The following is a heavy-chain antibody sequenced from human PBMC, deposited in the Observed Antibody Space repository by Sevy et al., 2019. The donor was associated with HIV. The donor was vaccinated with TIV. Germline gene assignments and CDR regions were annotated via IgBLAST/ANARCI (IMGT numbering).Heavy chain of an antibody. Sequence: GGSLRLSCAASGFTFSAYSMNWVRQAPGQGLEWVSYISSSSGTIYYADSVKGKFTISRDNAKSSLILQMNGLRAEDTAVYYCARAGGDCYSKNECWFVSWGQGTLVTVS. CDR1: GFTFSAYS. J-gene: IGHJ5*01. D-gene: IGHD2-21*01. CDR2: ISSSSGTI. V-gene: IGHV3-48*01. CDR3: ARAGGDCYSKNECWFVS.